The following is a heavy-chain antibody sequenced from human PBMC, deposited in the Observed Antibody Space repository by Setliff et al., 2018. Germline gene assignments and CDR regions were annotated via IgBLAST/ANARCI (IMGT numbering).Heavy chain of an antibody. CDR3: ARDPGKGIAAAGSY. CDR1: GFTFSSYG. CDR2: IRYDGSNK. V-gene: IGHV3-30*02. J-gene: IGHJ4*02. Sequence: GGSLRLSCAASGFTFSSYGMHWVRQAPGKGLEWVAFIRYDGSNKYYADSVKGRFTISRDNSKNTLYLQMNSLRAEDTAVYYCARDPGKGIAAAGSYWGQGTLVTVSS. D-gene: IGHD6-13*01.